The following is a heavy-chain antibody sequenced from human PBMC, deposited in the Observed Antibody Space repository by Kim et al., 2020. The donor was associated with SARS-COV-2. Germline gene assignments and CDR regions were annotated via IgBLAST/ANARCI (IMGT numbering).Heavy chain of an antibody. V-gene: IGHV4-34*01. CDR3: ARGPRVDSSGWYETLPPSPEFDY. CDR1: GGSFSGYY. J-gene: IGHJ4*02. CDR2: INHSGST. D-gene: IGHD6-19*01. Sequence: SETLSLTCAVYGGSFSGYYWSWIRQPPGKGLEWIGEINHSGSTNYNPSLKSRVTISVDTSKNQFSLKLSSVTAADTAVYYCARGPRVDSSGWYETLPPSPEFDYWGQGTLVTVSS.